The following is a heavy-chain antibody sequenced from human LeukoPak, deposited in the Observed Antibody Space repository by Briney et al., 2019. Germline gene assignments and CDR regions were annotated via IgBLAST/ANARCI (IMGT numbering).Heavy chain of an antibody. V-gene: IGHV3-23*03. Sequence: GGSLRLSCAASGFTFXSXAMSWVRQTPGKSLEXXXIISNGGXXXXXXXXXXXXXTISRDNSXNTLYLQMNSLRAEDTAVYYCAKDGYSSSWYYFDYWGQGTLVTVSS. CDR2: ISNGGXXX. CDR1: GFTFXSXA. CDR3: AKDGYSSSWYYFDY. D-gene: IGHD6-13*01. J-gene: IGHJ4*02.